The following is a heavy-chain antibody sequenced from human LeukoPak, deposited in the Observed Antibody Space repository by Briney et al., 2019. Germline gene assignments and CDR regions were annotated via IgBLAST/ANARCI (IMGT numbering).Heavy chain of an antibody. J-gene: IGHJ4*02. CDR3: ARESETSGWYDY. D-gene: IGHD6-19*01. Sequence: GGSQRLSCAASGFTFDDYAIHWARQAPGKDLEWVSLISGDGGSTFYADSVRGRFTISRDNTRKSLSLQMSSLRSEDTALYYCARESETSGWYDYWGQGTLVTVSS. V-gene: IGHV3-43*02. CDR1: GFTFDDYA. CDR2: ISGDGGST.